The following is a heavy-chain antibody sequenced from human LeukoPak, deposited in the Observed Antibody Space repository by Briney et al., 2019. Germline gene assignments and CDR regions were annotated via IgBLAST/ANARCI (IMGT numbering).Heavy chain of an antibody. J-gene: IGHJ4*02. V-gene: IGHV3-21*01. CDR3: ARDLGGYSYGSHFDY. Sequence: GGSLRLSSAASGFTFSTYYMNWVRKAPGKGLEWVSSITTSSSYIYYADSVKGRFTISRDNAKNSLYLQMNSLRAEDTAVYYCARDLGGYSYGSHFDYWGQGTLVTVSS. CDR2: ITTSSSYI. CDR1: GFTFSTYY. D-gene: IGHD5-18*01.